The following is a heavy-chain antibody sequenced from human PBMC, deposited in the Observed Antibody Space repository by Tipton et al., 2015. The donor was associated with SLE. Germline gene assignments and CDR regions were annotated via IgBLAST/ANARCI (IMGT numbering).Heavy chain of an antibody. D-gene: IGHD3-10*01. CDR2: ISSNGNDQ. CDR3: ARALTTMIRRPVDY. J-gene: IGHJ4*02. V-gene: IGHV3-30*04. CDR1: GFTFSSYS. Sequence: SLRLSCAASGFTFSSYSMHWVRQAPGKGLEWVAVISSNGNDQYYTDSVKGRFTISRDNSKYTLFLQMNSLRADDTAVYYCARALTTMIRRPVDYWGQGTLVTVSS.